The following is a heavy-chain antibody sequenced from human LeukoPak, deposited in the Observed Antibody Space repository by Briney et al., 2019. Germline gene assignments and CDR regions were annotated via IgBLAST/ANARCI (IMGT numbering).Heavy chain of an antibody. D-gene: IGHD3-10*01. CDR1: GYTFTSYG. J-gene: IGHJ4*02. Sequence: GASVKVSCKASGYTFTSYGISWVRQAPGQGLEWMGWISAYNGNTNYAQELQGRVTMTTDTSTSTAYMELRSLRSDDTAVYYCARDRILYYYGSGPYYFDYWGQGTLVTVSS. V-gene: IGHV1-18*01. CDR2: ISAYNGNT. CDR3: ARDRILYYYGSGPYYFDY.